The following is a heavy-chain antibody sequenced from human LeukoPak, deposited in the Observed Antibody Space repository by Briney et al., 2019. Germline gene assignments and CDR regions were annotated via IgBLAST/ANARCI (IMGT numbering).Heavy chain of an antibody. CDR2: IYYSGST. CDR3: ARAHPAYNWNDY. CDR1: GGSISSYY. Sequence: SETLSLTCTVSGGSISSYYWSWIRQPPGKGLEWIGYIYYSGSTNYNPSLKSRVTISVDTSKNQFSLKLSSVTAADTAVYYCARAHPAYNWNDYWGQGTLVTVSS. V-gene: IGHV4-59*01. D-gene: IGHD1-1*01. J-gene: IGHJ4*02.